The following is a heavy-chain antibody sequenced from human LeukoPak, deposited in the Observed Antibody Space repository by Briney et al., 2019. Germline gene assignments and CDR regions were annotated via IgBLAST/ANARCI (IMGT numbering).Heavy chain of an antibody. CDR1: GYTLTELS. CDR2: FDPEDGET. J-gene: IGHJ4*02. CDR3: ATDRAISMVRIFDY. D-gene: IGHD3-10*01. Sequence: ASVKVSCKVSGYTLTELSMHWVRQAPGKGLEWVGGFDPEDGETIHAQKFQGRVTMTEDTSTDTAYMDLSSLRSEDTAVYYCATDRAISMVRIFDYWGQGTLVTVSS. V-gene: IGHV1-24*01.